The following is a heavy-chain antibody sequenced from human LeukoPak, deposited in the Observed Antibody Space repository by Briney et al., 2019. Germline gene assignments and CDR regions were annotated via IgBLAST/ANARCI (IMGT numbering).Heavy chain of an antibody. V-gene: IGHV1-18*01. J-gene: IGHJ4*02. CDR1: GYTFTSYG. CDR3: ARVEGSTSPLDY. Sequence: ASVKVSFKASGYTFTSYGISWVRQAPGQGLEWMRWISAYNGNTNYAQKLQGRVTMTTDTSTSTAYMELRSLRSDDTAVYYCARVEGSTSPLDYWGQGTLVTVSS. CDR2: ISAYNGNT. D-gene: IGHD1-1*01.